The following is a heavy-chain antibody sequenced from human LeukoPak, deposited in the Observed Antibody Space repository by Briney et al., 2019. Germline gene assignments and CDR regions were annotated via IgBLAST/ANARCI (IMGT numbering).Heavy chain of an antibody. CDR1: GFTFSDYD. CDR3: GRAFPPLRTSSAGDL. D-gene: IGHD3-16*01. Sequence: KPGGSLRLSCSASGFTFSDYDMTWFRRAPGKGLEWVSSISGLSSHIYYGDSVKGRFSISRDNAKNSLYLQMNSLGAEDTAVYYCGRAFPPLRTSSAGDLWGQGTLVTVSS. V-gene: IGHV3-21*01. CDR2: ISGLSSHI. J-gene: IGHJ4*02.